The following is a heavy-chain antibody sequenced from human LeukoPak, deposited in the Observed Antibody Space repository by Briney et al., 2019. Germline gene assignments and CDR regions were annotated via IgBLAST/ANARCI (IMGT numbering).Heavy chain of an antibody. CDR3: ARDSQEGVRGVKHPPDY. Sequence: ASVKVSCKASGYIFTSYYMYWVRQAPGQGLEWMGVINPSGGTTSYAQKFQGRATMTRDTSTSTVYMDLSSLRSEDTAVYYCARDSQEGVRGVKHPPDYWGQGTLVTVSS. D-gene: IGHD3-10*01. CDR1: GYIFTSYY. J-gene: IGHJ4*02. CDR2: INPSGGTT. V-gene: IGHV1-46*01.